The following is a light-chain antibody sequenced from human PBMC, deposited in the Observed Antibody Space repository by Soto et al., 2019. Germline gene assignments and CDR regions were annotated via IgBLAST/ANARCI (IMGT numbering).Light chain of an antibody. J-gene: IGKJ3*01. CDR2: GAS. Sequence: EIVMTQSPAPLSVSPGERATLSCRASPTVSSNLAWYQQKPGQAPRLLIHGASTRAAVIPARFSGSGSGTEFTPTISSLQSEDVAVYYCQQYNDWPPFTVGPGTRVDIK. V-gene: IGKV3-15*01. CDR1: PTVSSN. CDR3: QQYNDWPPFT.